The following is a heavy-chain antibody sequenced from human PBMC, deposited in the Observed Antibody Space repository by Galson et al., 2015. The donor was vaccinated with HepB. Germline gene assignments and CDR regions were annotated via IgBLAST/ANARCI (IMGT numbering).Heavy chain of an antibody. V-gene: IGHV1-24*01. CDR3: ARDSLDIVVVPAAPWWFDP. J-gene: IGHJ5*02. CDR1: GYTLTELS. Sequence: SVKVSCKVSGYTLTELSMHWVRQAPGKGLEWMGGFDPEDGETIYAQKFQGRVTMTEDTSTDTAYMELRSLRSDDTAVYYCARDSLDIVVVPAAPWWFDPWGQGTLVTVSS. CDR2: FDPEDGET. D-gene: IGHD2-2*03.